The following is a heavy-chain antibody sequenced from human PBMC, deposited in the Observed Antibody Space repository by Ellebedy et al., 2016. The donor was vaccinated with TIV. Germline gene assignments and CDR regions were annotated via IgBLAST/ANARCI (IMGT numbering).Heavy chain of an antibody. V-gene: IGHV3-15*01. CDR2: LKSETDAGTT. Sequence: GGSLRLSCAASGFTFSDAWMNWVRQAPGKGLEWVGRLKSETDAGTTDYAPPVKGRFTISRDDSKNTLYLQMNSLKIEDTAVYYCTTGTPAAGTDDYWGQGTLVTVSS. CDR3: TTGTPAAGTDDY. CDR1: GFTFSDAW. J-gene: IGHJ4*02. D-gene: IGHD6-13*01.